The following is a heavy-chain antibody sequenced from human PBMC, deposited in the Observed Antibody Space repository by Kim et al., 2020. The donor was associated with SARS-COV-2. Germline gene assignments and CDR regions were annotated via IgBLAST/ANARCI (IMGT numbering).Heavy chain of an antibody. V-gene: IGHV3-64D*06. CDR2: ISSNGGST. J-gene: IGHJ6*02. CDR3: VKDPADDSSGYYTHDYWYYGMDV. Sequence: GGSLRLSCSASGFTFSSYAMHWVRQAPGKGLEYVSAISSNGGSTYYADSVKGRFTISRDNSKNTLYLQMSSLRAEDTAVYYCVKDPADDSSGYYTHDYWYYGMDVWGQGTTVTVSS. CDR1: GFTFSSYA. D-gene: IGHD3-22*01.